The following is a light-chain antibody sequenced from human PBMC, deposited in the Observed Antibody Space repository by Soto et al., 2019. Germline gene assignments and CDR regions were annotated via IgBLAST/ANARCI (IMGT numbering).Light chain of an antibody. V-gene: IGLV1-40*01. Sequence: QSVLTQPPSVSGAPGQRVTISCTGSSSNIGAGYDVHWYQQLPGTAPKLLIYGNSNRPSGVPERFSGSKSGTSATLAITGLSADNEAEYYGQYYYSRLSGWVFGGGTKLTVL. CDR3: QYYYSRLSGWV. J-gene: IGLJ2*01. CDR2: GNS. CDR1: SSNIGAGYD.